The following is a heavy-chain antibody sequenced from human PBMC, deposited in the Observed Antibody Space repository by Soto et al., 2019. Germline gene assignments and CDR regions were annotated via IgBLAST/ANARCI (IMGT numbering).Heavy chain of an antibody. J-gene: IGHJ6*02. D-gene: IGHD6-19*01. Sequence: QPGGSLRLSCAASGFTVSSNYMSWVRQAPGKGLEWVSVIYSGGSTYYADSVKGRFTISRDNSKNTLYLQMNSLRAEDTAVYYCASPGIAVAAYYGMDVWGQGTTVTVSS. V-gene: IGHV3-53*01. CDR3: ASPGIAVAAYYGMDV. CDR2: IYSGGST. CDR1: GFTVSSNY.